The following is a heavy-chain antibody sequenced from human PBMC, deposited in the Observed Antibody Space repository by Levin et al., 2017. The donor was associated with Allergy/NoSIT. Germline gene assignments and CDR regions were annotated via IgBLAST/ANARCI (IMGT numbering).Heavy chain of an antibody. V-gene: IGHV3-33*01. CDR1: GFTFSSYG. J-gene: IGHJ6*02. Sequence: GGSLRLSCAAPGFTFSSYGMHWVRQAPGKGLEWVAVTWSDGNNKYYADSVKGRFTISRDNSKNTLFLQMNSLRAEDTAVYFCARDEADTYESGGYYFHYGMGVWGQGTTVTVSS. CDR3: ARDEADTYESGGYYFHYGMGV. CDR2: TWSDGNNK. D-gene: IGHD3-22*01.